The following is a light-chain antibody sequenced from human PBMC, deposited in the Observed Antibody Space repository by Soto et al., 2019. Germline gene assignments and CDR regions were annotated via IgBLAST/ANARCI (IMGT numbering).Light chain of an antibody. CDR1: QSVSSSY. Sequence: EIVLTQSPGTLSLSPGERATLSCRASQSVSSSYLAWYQQKPGQAPRLLIYGASSRATGIPDRFSGSGSGTEFILTISSAESEDFAIYYCQHYNELPLTFGGGTKVDIK. V-gene: IGKV3-20*01. CDR2: GAS. CDR3: QHYNELPLT. J-gene: IGKJ4*01.